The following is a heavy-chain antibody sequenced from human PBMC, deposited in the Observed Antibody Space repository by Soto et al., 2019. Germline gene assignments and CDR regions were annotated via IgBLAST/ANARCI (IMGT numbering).Heavy chain of an antibody. V-gene: IGHV3-30*18. D-gene: IGHD1-1*01. J-gene: IGHJ4*02. CDR1: GFTFSSYG. CDR2: ISYDGSNR. CDR3: AKEQLAPFDY. Sequence: PGGSLRLSCAASGFTFSSYGMHWVRQAPGKGLEWVALISYDGSNRFYVDSVKGRFTISRDNSKNTLYLQMSSLRAEDTAVYYCAKEQLAPFDYWGQGTLVTVSS.